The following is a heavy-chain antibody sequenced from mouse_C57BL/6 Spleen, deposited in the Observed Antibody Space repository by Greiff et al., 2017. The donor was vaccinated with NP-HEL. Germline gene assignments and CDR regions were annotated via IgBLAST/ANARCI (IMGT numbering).Heavy chain of an antibody. CDR1: GYTFTSYG. J-gene: IGHJ2*01. Sequence: QVQLKQSGAELARPGASVKLSCKASGYTFTSYGISWVKQRTGQGLEWIGEIYPRSGNTYYNEKFKGKATLTADKSSSTAYMELRSLTSEDSAVYFCARRGYDGYDFDYWGQGTTLTVSS. CDR2: IYPRSGNT. CDR3: ARRGYDGYDFDY. D-gene: IGHD2-3*01. V-gene: IGHV1-81*01.